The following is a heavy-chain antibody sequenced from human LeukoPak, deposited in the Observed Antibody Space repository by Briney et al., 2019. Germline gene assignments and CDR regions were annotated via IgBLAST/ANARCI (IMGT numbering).Heavy chain of an antibody. CDR2: ISGSGGST. V-gene: IGHV3-23*01. Sequence: GGSLRLSCAASGFTFSSYAMSWVRQAPGKGLEWVSAISGSGGSTYYADSVEGRFTISRDNSKNTLYQQMNSLRAEDTAVYYCAKESSSSGDVDWFDPWGQGTLVTVSS. CDR1: GFTFSSYA. CDR3: AKESSSSGDVDWFDP. J-gene: IGHJ5*02. D-gene: IGHD6-19*01.